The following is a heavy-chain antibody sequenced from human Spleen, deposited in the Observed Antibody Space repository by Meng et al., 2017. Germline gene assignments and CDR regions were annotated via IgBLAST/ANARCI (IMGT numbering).Heavy chain of an antibody. V-gene: IGHV7-4-1*02. J-gene: IGHJ5*02. Sequence: QVQLVQSGSELKKPGASVKVSFKASGYTFTNYAINWVRQAPGQGLEWMGWINTNTGNPTYAQGFTGRFVFSLDTSVNTAYLQISSLKAEDTAVYYCARDRTEVVVISNRWFAPWGQGTLVTVSS. CDR2: INTNTGNP. D-gene: IGHD3-22*01. CDR3: ARDRTEVVVISNRWFAP. CDR1: GYTFTNYA.